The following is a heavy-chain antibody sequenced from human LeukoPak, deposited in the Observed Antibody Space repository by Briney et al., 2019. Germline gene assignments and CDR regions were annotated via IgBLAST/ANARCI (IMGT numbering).Heavy chain of an antibody. CDR2: MTPNSGHT. J-gene: IGHJ2*01. CDR3: ARGRDGYNFGYYDL. V-gene: IGHV1-8*03. Sequence: ASVKVSCKASVYTFTSYDINWVRQATGQRLEWMGWMTPNSGHTAYAQKFQGRVTITRNTSITTAYMELSSLRSEDTAVHYCARGRDGYNFGYYDLWGRGTLVTVSS. D-gene: IGHD5-24*01. CDR1: VYTFTSYD.